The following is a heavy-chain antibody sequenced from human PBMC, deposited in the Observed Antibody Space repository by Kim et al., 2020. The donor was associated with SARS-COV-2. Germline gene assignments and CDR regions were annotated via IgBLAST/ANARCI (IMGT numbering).Heavy chain of an antibody. CDR3: ARDGVLSFPRSCDY. J-gene: IGHJ4*02. CDR2: IKKDGSVK. V-gene: IGHV3-7*03. CDR1: DFTFRSYW. D-gene: IGHD3-3*01. Sequence: GGSLRLSCAASDFTFRSYWMSWVRQAPGKGLEWVANIKKDGSVKHYVGSVKGRFTISRDNAKNLLYLQMNSLRADDMAVYYCARDGVLSFPRSCDYWGLGTLVTVSS.